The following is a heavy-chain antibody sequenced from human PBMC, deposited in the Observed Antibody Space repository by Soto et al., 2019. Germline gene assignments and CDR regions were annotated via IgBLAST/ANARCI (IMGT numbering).Heavy chain of an antibody. Sequence: QVQLVQSGAEVKKPGASVNISCKASGYTFTNYYIHWVRQAPGQGLEWMGIINPGGGSTSYAQNFQGRVTMTRDTCTSSMYMELSSLRSEDAAVYYCARTTYSYGWFDFWGQGILLSVSS. CDR2: INPGGGST. V-gene: IGHV1-46*01. CDR3: ARTTYSYGWFDF. J-gene: IGHJ4*02. CDR1: GYTFTNYY. D-gene: IGHD6-19*01.